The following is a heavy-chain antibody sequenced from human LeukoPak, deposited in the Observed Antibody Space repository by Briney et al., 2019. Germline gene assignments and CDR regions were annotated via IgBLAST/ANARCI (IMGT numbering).Heavy chain of an antibody. CDR3: ASGVDSSSGSDY. D-gene: IGHD3-22*01. V-gene: IGHV4-61*01. J-gene: IGHJ4*02. CDR1: GGSLSSGSYY. CDR2: IYYSVST. Sequence: PSETLSLTCTVSGGSLSSGSYYWSWIPQPPGKGLEWIGYIYYSVSTNYNPSLKSRVTISGDTPKNQFNLKLSSVTDADTAVYYGASGVDSSSGSDYWGRGTVVTVFS.